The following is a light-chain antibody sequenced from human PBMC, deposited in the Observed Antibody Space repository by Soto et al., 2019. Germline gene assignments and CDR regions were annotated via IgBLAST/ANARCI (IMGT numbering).Light chain of an antibody. Sequence: QSVLTQPPSVSGSPGQSVAISCTGTSSDVGYYNRVSWYQQPPGTAPKLMIYDVSNRPSGIPDRFSGSKSGNAASLTISGLQAEDEADYYCSSYTTSSTYVFGTGTKVTDL. CDR2: DVS. CDR1: SSDVGYYNR. J-gene: IGLJ1*01. CDR3: SSYTTSSTYV. V-gene: IGLV2-18*02.